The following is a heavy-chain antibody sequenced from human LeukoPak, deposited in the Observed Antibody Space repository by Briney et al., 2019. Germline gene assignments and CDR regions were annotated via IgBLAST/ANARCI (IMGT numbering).Heavy chain of an antibody. V-gene: IGHV4-39*07. CDR2: IYYSGST. D-gene: IGHD3-9*01. J-gene: IGHJ3*02. CDR3: ARDGGGRRVRYFDWLSENAFDI. Sequence: SETLSLTCTVSGGSISSTNYYWGWIRQPPGKGLEWIGSIYYSGSTYYNPSLKSRLTIPVDTSKNQFSLKLSSVTAADTAVYYCARDGGGRRVRYFDWLSENAFDIWGQGTMVTVSS. CDR1: GGSISSTNYY.